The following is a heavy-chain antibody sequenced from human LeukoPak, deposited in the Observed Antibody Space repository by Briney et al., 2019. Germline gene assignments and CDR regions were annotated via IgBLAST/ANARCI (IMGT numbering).Heavy chain of an antibody. CDR3: ARDLLGRGPFGY. J-gene: IGHJ4*02. CDR2: ISAYNGNT. V-gene: IGHV1-18*01. D-gene: IGHD2-15*01. Sequence: ASVKVSCKASGYTFTSSGFTWVRQAPGQGLEWMGWISAYNGNTNYAQKLQGRVTMTTDTSTSTAYMELRSLRSDDTAVYYCARDLLGRGPFGYWGQGTLVTVSS. CDR1: GYTFTSSG.